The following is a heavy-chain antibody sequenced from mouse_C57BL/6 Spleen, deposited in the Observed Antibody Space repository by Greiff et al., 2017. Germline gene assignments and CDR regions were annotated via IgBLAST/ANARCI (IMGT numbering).Heavy chain of an antibody. Sequence: QVQLKQPGAELVKPGASVKLSCKASGYTFTSYWMHWVKQRPGQGLEWIGMIQPNSGSTNYNEKFKSKATLTVYKSSSTAYMQLSSLTSEDYAVYYCARSRRAWFAYWGQGTLVTVSA. V-gene: IGHV1-64*01. CDR3: ARSRRAWFAY. J-gene: IGHJ3*01. CDR2: IQPNSGST. CDR1: GYTFTSYW.